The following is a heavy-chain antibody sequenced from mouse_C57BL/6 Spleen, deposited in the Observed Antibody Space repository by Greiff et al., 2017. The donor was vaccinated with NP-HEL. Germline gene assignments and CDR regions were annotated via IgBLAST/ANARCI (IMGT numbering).Heavy chain of an antibody. CDR3: AMGSRALYYAMDY. CDR1: GYSITSGYD. D-gene: IGHD1-1*01. V-gene: IGHV3-1*01. J-gene: IGHJ4*01. Sequence: DVQLQESGPGMVKPSQSLSLTCTVTGYSITSGYDWHWIRHFPGNKLEWMGYISYSGSTNYNPSLKSRISITHDTSKNHFFLKLNSVTTEDTATYYCAMGSRALYYAMDYWGQGTSVTVSS. CDR2: ISYSGST.